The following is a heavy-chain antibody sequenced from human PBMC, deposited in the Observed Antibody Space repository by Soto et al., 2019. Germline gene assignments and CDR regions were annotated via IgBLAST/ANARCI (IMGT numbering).Heavy chain of an antibody. CDR2: IYQSGVT. CDR1: GDSYSISTFS. D-gene: IGHD6-19*01. V-gene: IGHV4-30-2*01. J-gene: IGHJ5*02. Sequence: SETLSLTCNMSGDSYSISTFSWSWIRQPPGKALQWIGFIYQSGVTSYNQSLASRVSISLGRSNNQCSLKLKSVTAADTAVYFCAGMPYTSGLRFDPWGPGTLVTVSS. CDR3: AGMPYTSGLRFDP.